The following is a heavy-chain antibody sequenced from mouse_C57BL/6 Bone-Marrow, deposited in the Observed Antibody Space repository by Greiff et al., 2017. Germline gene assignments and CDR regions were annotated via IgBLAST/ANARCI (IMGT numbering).Heavy chain of an antibody. CDR3: ARYHYVSSYGY. Sequence: ESGAELARPGASVKMSCKASGYTFTSYTMHWVKQRPGQGLEWIGYINPSSGYTKYNQKFKDKATLTADKSSSTAYMQLSSLTSEDSAVYYCARYHYVSSYGYWGQGTTLTVSS. CDR2: INPSSGYT. V-gene: IGHV1-4*01. J-gene: IGHJ2*01. D-gene: IGHD1-1*01. CDR1: GYTFTSYT.